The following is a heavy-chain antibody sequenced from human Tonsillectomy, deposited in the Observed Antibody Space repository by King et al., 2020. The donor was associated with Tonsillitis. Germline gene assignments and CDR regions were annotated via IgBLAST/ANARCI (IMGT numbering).Heavy chain of an antibody. CDR2: IYYSGKT. CDR1: GGSISDTSYH. J-gene: IGHJ5*02. D-gene: IGHD3-22*01. V-gene: IGHV4-39*02. Sequence: QLQESGPGLVKPSETLSLTCIVSGGSISDTSYHWVWLRQPPGKGLEWIGSIYYSGKTYYNSSLKSRVTIVVDTSKNQFSLKLSSVTAADTAVYYCARDPGYSRGFDPWGQGTLVTVSS. CDR3: ARDPGYSRGFDP.